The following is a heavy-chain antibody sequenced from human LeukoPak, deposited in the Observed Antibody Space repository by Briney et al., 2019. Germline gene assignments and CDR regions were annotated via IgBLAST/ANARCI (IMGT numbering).Heavy chain of an antibody. V-gene: IGHV3-11*03. CDR3: ASPGAFDI. CDR1: GFTFSVYY. CDR2: ISSSSSYT. J-gene: IGHJ3*02. Sequence: GGSLRLSCAPSGFTFSVYYMSWIPDAPERGVEWVSYISSSSSYTNYAVSVKGRLTISRDNAKNSLYLQMNSVRAEEAAVYYCASPGAFDIWGQGTMVTVSS. D-gene: IGHD3-10*01.